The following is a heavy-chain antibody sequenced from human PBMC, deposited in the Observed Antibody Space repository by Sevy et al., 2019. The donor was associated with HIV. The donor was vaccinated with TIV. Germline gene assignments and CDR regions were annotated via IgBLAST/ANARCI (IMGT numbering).Heavy chain of an antibody. D-gene: IGHD6-19*01. CDR2: IYYSWST. CDR1: GGSISSSSYY. V-gene: IGHV4-39*01. Sequence: SETLSLTCTVSGGSISSSSYYWGWIRQPPGKGLEWIGSIYYSWSTYYNPSLKSRVTISVDTSKNQFSLKLSSVTAADTAVYYCARRGIAVAGSYGMDVWGQGTTVTVSS. CDR3: ARRGIAVAGSYGMDV. J-gene: IGHJ6*02.